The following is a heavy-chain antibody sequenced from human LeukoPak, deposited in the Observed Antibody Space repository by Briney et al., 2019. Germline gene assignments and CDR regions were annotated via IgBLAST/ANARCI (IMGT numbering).Heavy chain of an antibody. D-gene: IGHD3-22*01. CDR1: GFTFSNAW. CDR3: TTEPTYYYDSSGYSEFDY. V-gene: IGHV3-15*01. J-gene: IGHJ4*02. Sequence: WGSLRLSCAASGFTFSNAWMSWVRQAPGKGLEWVGRIKSKTDGGTTDYAAPVKGRFTISRDDSKNTLYLQMNSLKTEDTAVFYCTTEPTYYYDSSGYSEFDYWGQGTLVTVSS. CDR2: IKSKTDGGTT.